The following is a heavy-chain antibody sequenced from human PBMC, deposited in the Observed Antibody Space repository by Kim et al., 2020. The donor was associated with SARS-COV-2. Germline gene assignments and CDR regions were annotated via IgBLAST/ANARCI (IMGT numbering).Heavy chain of an antibody. CDR3: ARVLVPAIHVFHF. V-gene: IGHV3-11*05. Sequence: GGSLRLSCAVSGFTFSDYYMSWIRQAPGKGLEWVSYISSSSGYTNYADSVKGRFTISRDNAKNSLYLQMNSLRAEDTAVYYCARVLVPAIHVFHFWGLGTMVTVSS. CDR1: GFTFSDYY. CDR2: ISSSSGYT. J-gene: IGHJ3*01. D-gene: IGHD3-10*01.